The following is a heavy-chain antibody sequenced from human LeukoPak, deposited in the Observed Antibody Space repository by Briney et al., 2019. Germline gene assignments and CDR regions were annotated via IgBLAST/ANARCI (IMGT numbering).Heavy chain of an antibody. Sequence: ASVKVSCKASGYTFTSYGISWVRQAPGQGLEWMGWVNPNSGGTNYAQKSQGRVTMTRDTSISTAYMELSRLRSDDTAVYYCARVPVWEGYYYYMDVWGKGTTVTVSS. CDR1: GYTFTSYG. CDR3: ARVPVWEGYYYYMDV. D-gene: IGHD1-26*01. J-gene: IGHJ6*03. V-gene: IGHV1-2*02. CDR2: VNPNSGGT.